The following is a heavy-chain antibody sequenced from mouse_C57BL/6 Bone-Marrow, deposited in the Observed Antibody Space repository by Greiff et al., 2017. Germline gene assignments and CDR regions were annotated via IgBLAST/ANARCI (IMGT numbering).Heavy chain of an antibody. Sequence: EVKLLESVAELVRPGASVKLSCTASGFNIKNTYMHWVKQRPEQGLEWIGRLDPANGTTKYAPKFQGKATITADTSSNTAYLQLSRRTSEDTVIYYGAGGLRSVLAYWGQGTLVTVSA. J-gene: IGHJ3*01. V-gene: IGHV14-3*01. D-gene: IGHD2-4*01. CDR3: AGGLRSVLAY. CDR1: GFNIKNTY. CDR2: LDPANGTT.